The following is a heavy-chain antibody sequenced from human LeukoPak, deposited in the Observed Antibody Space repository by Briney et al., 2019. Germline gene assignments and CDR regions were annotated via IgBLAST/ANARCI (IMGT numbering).Heavy chain of an antibody. CDR2: IYSTGNT. D-gene: IGHD6-19*01. CDR3: ARYLTGWSSAFDI. CDR1: GFTVSTNY. V-gene: IGHV3-66*01. J-gene: IGHJ3*02. Sequence: GGSLRLSCAASGFTVSTNYMSWVRQAPGKGLEWVSVIYSTGNTYYADSVKGRFSISRDNSKNTLYLQMNSLRAEDTAVYYCARYLTGWSSAFDIWGQGTMVTVSS.